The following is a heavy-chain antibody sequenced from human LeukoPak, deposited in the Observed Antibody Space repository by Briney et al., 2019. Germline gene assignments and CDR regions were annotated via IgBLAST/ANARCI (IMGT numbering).Heavy chain of an antibody. CDR3: ARSYYDSSGYYPQNYYYMDV. J-gene: IGHJ6*03. Sequence: SETLSLTCTVSGGSISSYYWSWIRQPPGKGLEWIGYIYYSGSINYNPSLKSRVTISVDTSKNQFSLKLSSVTAADTAVYYCARSYYDSSGYYPQNYYYMDVWGKGTTVTVSS. D-gene: IGHD3-22*01. V-gene: IGHV4-59*08. CDR1: GGSISSYY. CDR2: IYYSGSI.